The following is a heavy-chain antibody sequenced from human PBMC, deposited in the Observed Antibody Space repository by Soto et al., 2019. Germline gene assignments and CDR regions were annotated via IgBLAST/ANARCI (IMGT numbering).Heavy chain of an antibody. CDR1: GFTFSSSA. Sequence: GSLRLSFASSGFTFSSSAISWVRQAPVKGLEWVSAVSANGQGIYYADSVRGRFTISRDNSKNTVFLRMDSLSAEDTAVYYCAKDRHYPRDYFHYWGQGTLVTVSS. CDR2: VSANGQGI. D-gene: IGHD3-10*01. J-gene: IGHJ4*02. V-gene: IGHV3-23*01. CDR3: AKDRHYPRDYFHY.